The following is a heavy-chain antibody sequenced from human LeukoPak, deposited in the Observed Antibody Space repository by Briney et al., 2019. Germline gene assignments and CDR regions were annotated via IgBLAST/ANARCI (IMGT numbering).Heavy chain of an antibody. Sequence: GSLRPSCAASGFTYRNYGMHLVRRAPGKGLELVTFIRNDGSGKYYADSVRGRFTISRDDSKNTLYLQMNSLRAEDTAVYHCVQDRAWGSGYWGRGTLVTVSS. CDR2: IRNDGSGK. V-gene: IGHV3-30*02. D-gene: IGHD7-27*01. J-gene: IGHJ4*02. CDR3: VQDRAWGSGY. CDR1: GFTYRNYG.